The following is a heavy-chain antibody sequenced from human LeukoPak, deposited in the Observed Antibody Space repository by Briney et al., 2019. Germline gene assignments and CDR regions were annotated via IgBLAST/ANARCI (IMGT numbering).Heavy chain of an antibody. V-gene: IGHV1-3*01. CDR1: GYTFSDYA. CDR2: IDAGNGDT. D-gene: IGHD2-2*01. Sequence: ASGKVSCKASGYTFSDYAMHWVRQAPGQRFEGMGWIDAGNGDTRYSQKFQGRVTITRDTSASTAYIELRSLRSEDTAMYYCARGSTSDWPLDHWGQETLVTISS. J-gene: IGHJ4*02. CDR3: ARGSTSDWPLDH.